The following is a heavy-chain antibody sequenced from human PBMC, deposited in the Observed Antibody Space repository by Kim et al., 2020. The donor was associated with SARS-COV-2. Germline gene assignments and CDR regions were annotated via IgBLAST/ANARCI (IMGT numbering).Heavy chain of an antibody. V-gene: IGHV4-39*01. CDR3: ARGGGLRYFDWLLSGIDY. D-gene: IGHD3-9*01. J-gene: IGHJ4*02. Sequence: NSRITISVDTSKNQFSLKLSSVTAADTAVYYCARGGGLRYFDWLLSGIDYWGQGTLVTVSS.